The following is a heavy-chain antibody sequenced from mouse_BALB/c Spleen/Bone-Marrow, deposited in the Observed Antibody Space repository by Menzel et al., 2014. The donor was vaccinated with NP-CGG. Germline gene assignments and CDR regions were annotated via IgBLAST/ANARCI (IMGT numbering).Heavy chain of an antibody. Sequence: EVQLQESGGGLVQPGGSLKLSCAASGFDFSRYWMSWIRQAPGKGLEWIGEINPDSSTINYTPSLKDKSIISRDNAKNTLYLQMSKVRSEDTALYYCARLSYYGRFAYWGQGTLVTVSA. V-gene: IGHV4-1*02. CDR2: INPDSSTI. CDR1: GFDFSRYW. J-gene: IGHJ3*01. CDR3: ARLSYYGRFAY. D-gene: IGHD1-1*01.